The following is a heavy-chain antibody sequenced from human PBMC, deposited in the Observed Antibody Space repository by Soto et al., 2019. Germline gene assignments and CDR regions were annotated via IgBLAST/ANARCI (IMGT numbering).Heavy chain of an antibody. CDR2: INHSGST. CDR3: ARGGIVGATIRTFFDY. V-gene: IGHV4-34*01. Sequence: PSETLSLTCAVYGGSFSGYYWSWIRQPPGKGLEWIGEINHSGSTNYNPSLKSRVTISVDTSKNQFSLKLSSVTAADTAVYYCARGGIVGATIRTFFDYWGQGTLVTVSS. D-gene: IGHD1-26*01. CDR1: GGSFSGYY. J-gene: IGHJ4*02.